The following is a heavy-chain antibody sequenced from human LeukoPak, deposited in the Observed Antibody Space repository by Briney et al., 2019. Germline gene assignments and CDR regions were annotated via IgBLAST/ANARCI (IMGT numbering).Heavy chain of an antibody. CDR2: ISAYNGNT. CDR1: GYTFTSYG. J-gene: IGHJ6*02. Sequence: ASVKVSCKASGYTFTSYGIIWVRQAPGQGLEWMGWISAYNGNTNYAQKLQGRVTMTTDTSTSTAYMELRSLRSDDTAVYYCARDLGSGYGDYVFYYYYGMDVWGQGTTVTVSS. D-gene: IGHD4-17*01. V-gene: IGHV1-18*01. CDR3: ARDLGSGYGDYVFYYYYGMDV.